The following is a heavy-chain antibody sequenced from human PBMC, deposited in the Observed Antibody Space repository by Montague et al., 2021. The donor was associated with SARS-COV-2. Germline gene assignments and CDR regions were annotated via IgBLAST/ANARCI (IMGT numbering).Heavy chain of an antibody. Sequence: SLRLSCAASGFTFSSYAMTWVRQALGKGLEWVSVIGGNGGGTYYADSVKGRFTISRDNSKNTLYLQMNSLRAEDTAVYYCAKTDGSSPGAVLGNAFDIWGQGTMVTVSS. V-gene: IGHV3-23*01. D-gene: IGHD6-6*01. CDR1: GFTFSSYA. CDR2: IGGNGGGT. J-gene: IGHJ3*02. CDR3: AKTDGSSPGAVLGNAFDI.